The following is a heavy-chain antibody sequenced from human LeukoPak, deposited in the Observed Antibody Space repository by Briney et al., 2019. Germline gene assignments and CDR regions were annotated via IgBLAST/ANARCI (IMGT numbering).Heavy chain of an antibody. CDR3: ARSIMYGDHGEDI. CDR2: INSVGGTT. CDR1: GFTFNSYS. D-gene: IGHD4-17*01. V-gene: IGHV3-48*04. Sequence: GGSLRLSCEASGFTFNSYSFNWVRQAPGKGLEWISYINSVGGTTFYADSVKGRFTTSRDNAKNTLYLQMDSLRAEDAAIYYCARSIMYGDHGEDIWGQGTVVAVSS. J-gene: IGHJ3*02.